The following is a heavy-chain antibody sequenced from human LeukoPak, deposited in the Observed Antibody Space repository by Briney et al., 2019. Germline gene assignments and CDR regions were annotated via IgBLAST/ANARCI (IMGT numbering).Heavy chain of an antibody. D-gene: IGHD3-3*01. CDR3: AVGWDGVRSFAY. CDR1: GFTFSSYS. V-gene: IGHV3-21*01. J-gene: IGHJ4*02. Sequence: PGGSLRLSCAASGFTFSSYSMNWVRQAPGKGLEWVSSISSSSSYIYYADSVKGRFTISRDNAKNSLYLQMSSLRAEDTAVYYCAVGWDGVRSFAYWGQGTLVTVSS. CDR2: ISSSSSYI.